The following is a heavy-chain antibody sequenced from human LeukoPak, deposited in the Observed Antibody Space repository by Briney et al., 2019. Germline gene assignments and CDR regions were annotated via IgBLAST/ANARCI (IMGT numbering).Heavy chain of an antibody. D-gene: IGHD3-10*01. CDR2: ISWNSGSI. Sequence: GGSLRLSCAASGFTFDDYAMHWVRQAPGKGLEWVSGISWNSGSIGYADSVKGRFTISRDNSKNTLYLQMNSLRAEDTAVYYCARAPEYYGSGSYTPYYYYGMDVWGQGTTVTVSS. V-gene: IGHV3-9*01. J-gene: IGHJ6*02. CDR1: GFTFDDYA. CDR3: ARAPEYYGSGSYTPYYYYGMDV.